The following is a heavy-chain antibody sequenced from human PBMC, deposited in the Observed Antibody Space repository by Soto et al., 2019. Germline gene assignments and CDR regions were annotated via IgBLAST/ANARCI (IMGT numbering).Heavy chain of an antibody. J-gene: IGHJ6*03. CDR2: IYYSGST. CDR3: ARVATIIYTPPRSDMDV. Sequence: PSETLSLTCTVSGGSISSYYWSWIRQPPGKGLEWIGYIYYSGSTNYNPSLKSRVTISVDTSKNQFSLKLSSVTAADTAVYYCARVATIIYTPPRSDMDVWGKGTTVTVSS. V-gene: IGHV4-59*08. D-gene: IGHD5-12*01. CDR1: GGSISSYY.